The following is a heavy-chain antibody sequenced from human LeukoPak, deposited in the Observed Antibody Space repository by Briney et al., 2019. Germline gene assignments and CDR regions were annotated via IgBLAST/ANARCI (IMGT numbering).Heavy chain of an antibody. CDR2: INSDGSST. CDR1: GFTFSSYW. J-gene: IGHJ4*02. D-gene: IGHD3-22*01. V-gene: IGHV3-74*01. CDR3: ARPYYDSSGPYFDY. Sequence: PGGSLRLSCAASGFTFSSYWMHWVRQAPGKGLVWVSRINSDGSSTSYADSVKGRFTISRDNAKNTLYLQMNSLRAEDTAVYYCARPYYDSSGPYFDYWAREPWSPSPQ.